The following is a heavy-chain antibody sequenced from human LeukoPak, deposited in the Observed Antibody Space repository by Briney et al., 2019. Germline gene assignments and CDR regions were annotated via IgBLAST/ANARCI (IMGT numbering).Heavy chain of an antibody. CDR3: ATAHLFGWSGYPHPFDY. D-gene: IGHD3-3*01. CDR2: FDPEDGET. V-gene: IGHV1-24*01. Sequence: ASVKVSCKVSGYTLTELSIHWVRQAPGKGREGMGGFDPEDGETIYAQNFQGRVTMTEDTSTDTAYMELGSLRSEDTAVYYCATAHLFGWSGYPHPFDYWGQGTLVTVSS. J-gene: IGHJ4*02. CDR1: GYTLTELS.